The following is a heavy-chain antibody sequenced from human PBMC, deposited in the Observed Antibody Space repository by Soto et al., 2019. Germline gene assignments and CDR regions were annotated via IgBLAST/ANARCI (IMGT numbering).Heavy chain of an antibody. CDR1: GYTFTSYA. CDR3: ARDGMYYYDSSGYSNDAFDI. V-gene: IGHV1-3*01. D-gene: IGHD3-22*01. Sequence: ASVKVSCKASGYTFTSYAMHWVRQAPGQRLEWMGWINAGNGNTKYSQKFQGRVTITRDTSASTAYMELSSLRSEDTAVYYCARDGMYYYDSSGYSNDAFDIWGQGTMVTVSS. CDR2: INAGNGNT. J-gene: IGHJ3*02.